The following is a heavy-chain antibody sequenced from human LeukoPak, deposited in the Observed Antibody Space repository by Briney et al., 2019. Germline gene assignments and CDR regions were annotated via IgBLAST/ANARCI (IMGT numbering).Heavy chain of an antibody. J-gene: IGHJ4*02. D-gene: IGHD2-2*01. V-gene: IGHV5-51*01. Sequence: GESLNISCKGSGYSFTSYWIGWVRQMPGKGLEWIGIIYPGDSDTRYSPSFQGQVTISADKSISTAYLQWSSLKASDTAMYYCARTLGYCSSTSCYAVDYWGQGTLVTVSS. CDR3: ARTLGYCSSTSCYAVDY. CDR1: GYSFTSYW. CDR2: IYPGDSDT.